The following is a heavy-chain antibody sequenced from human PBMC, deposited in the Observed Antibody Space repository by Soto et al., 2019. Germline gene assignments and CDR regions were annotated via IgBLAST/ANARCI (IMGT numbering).Heavy chain of an antibody. Sequence: PSETLSLTCTVSGGSISSSSYYWGWIRQPPGKGLEWIGSIYYSGSTYYNPSLKSRVTISVDTSKNQFSLKLSSVTAADTAVYYCSRDIRTPRYYYGMDVWGQGTTVT. D-gene: IGHD2-15*01. CDR2: IYYSGST. V-gene: IGHV4-39*02. CDR1: GGSISSSSYY. J-gene: IGHJ6*02. CDR3: SRDIRTPRYYYGMDV.